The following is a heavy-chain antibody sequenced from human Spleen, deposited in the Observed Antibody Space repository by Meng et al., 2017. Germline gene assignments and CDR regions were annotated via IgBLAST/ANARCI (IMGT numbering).Heavy chain of an antibody. V-gene: IGHV1-2*06. Sequence: QGELVQSGFDVKKPGASVKVSCKPSGYNFPAYYIHWVRRAPGQGLEWMGRINPKSGDTHYAQKFQARVTMTGDTSISTAYMELSGLRSDDTAMYYCARDEDISAAGKLFGDYWGQGTLVTVSS. CDR3: ARDEDISAAGKLFGDY. CDR1: GYNFPAYY. J-gene: IGHJ4*02. CDR2: INPKSGDT. D-gene: IGHD6-13*01.